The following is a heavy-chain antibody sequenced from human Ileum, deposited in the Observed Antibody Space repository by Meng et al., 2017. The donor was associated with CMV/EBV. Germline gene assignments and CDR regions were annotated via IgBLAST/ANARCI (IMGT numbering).Heavy chain of an antibody. CDR2: INRDGSER. D-gene: IGHD4-23*01. CDR3: SRENSGLDY. J-gene: IGHJ4*02. CDR1: GFTLTNYW. Sequence: GGPLRLSCTVSGFTLTNYWMDWVRQAPGKGLEWVANINRDGSERNYVDSVKGRFTISRDSARNSLYLQLNSLRVEDTAVYYCSRENSGLDYWGQGTLVTVSS. V-gene: IGHV3-7*01.